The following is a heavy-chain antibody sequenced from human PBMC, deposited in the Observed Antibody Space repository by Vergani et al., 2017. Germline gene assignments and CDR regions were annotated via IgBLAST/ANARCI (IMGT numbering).Heavy chain of an antibody. CDR1: GFTFNHYA. CDR2: ISGSGGST. J-gene: IGHJ6*02. CDR3: AKADPRNSGYDYRYYYHAMDV. D-gene: IGHD5-12*01. Sequence: EVQLLESGGDLVQPGGSLRLSCAASGFTFNHYAMNWVRQAPGKGLEWVSGISGSGGSTYYAGSVTGRFTISRDSSNNTLYLQMNSLSAGDPAVYYCAKADPRNSGYDYRYYYHAMDVWCQRTTVTVSS. V-gene: IGHV3-23*01.